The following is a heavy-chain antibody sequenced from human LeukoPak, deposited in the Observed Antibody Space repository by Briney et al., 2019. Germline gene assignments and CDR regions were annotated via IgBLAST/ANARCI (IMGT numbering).Heavy chain of an antibody. CDR3: ARRPSNLVAFDI. J-gene: IGHJ3*02. Sequence: SETLSRTCTVSGGSISSGSYYWSWIRQPAGKGLEWIGRIYTSGSTNYNPSLKSRVTISVDTSKNQFSLKLSSVTAADTAVYYCARRPSNLVAFDIWGQGTVVTVSS. CDR2: IYTSGST. V-gene: IGHV4-61*02. CDR1: GGSISSGSYY. D-gene: IGHD4/OR15-4a*01.